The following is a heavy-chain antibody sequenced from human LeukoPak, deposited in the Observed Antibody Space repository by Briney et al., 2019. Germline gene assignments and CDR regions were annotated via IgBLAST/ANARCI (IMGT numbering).Heavy chain of an antibody. Sequence: PGRSLRLSCAASGFTFSSYGMHWVRQAPGKGLEWVAVISYDGSNKYYADSVKGRFTISRDNSKNTLYLQMNSLRAEDTAVYYCAEGILRYFDWLLQPLDYWGQGTLVTVSS. D-gene: IGHD3-9*01. CDR2: ISYDGSNK. CDR3: AEGILRYFDWLLQPLDY. V-gene: IGHV3-30*03. CDR1: GFTFSSYG. J-gene: IGHJ4*02.